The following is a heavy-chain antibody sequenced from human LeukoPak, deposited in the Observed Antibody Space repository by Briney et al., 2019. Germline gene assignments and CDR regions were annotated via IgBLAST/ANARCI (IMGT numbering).Heavy chain of an antibody. V-gene: IGHV4-61*02. CDR1: GGSISSGSYY. D-gene: IGHD1-26*01. CDR3: ARRNRVGYMDV. J-gene: IGHJ6*03. Sequence: SETLSLTCTVSGGSISSGSYYWSWIRQPAGKGLEWIGRIYTSGSTNYNPSLKSRVTISVDTSKNQFSLKLSSVTAADTAVYYCARRNRVGYMDVWGKGTTVTVSS. CDR2: IYTSGST.